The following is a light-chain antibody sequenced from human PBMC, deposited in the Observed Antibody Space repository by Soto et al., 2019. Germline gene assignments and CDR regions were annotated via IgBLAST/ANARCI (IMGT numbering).Light chain of an antibody. CDR1: SSDVGGYNY. CDR2: DVS. Sequence: QSVLTQPRSVSGSPGQSVTISCTGTSSDVGGYNYASWYQQHPGKAPKLMIYDVSKRPSGVPDRFSGSKSGNTASLTISGLQDEDEADYYCCSYAGSYVFGTGTKV. J-gene: IGLJ1*01. V-gene: IGLV2-11*01. CDR3: CSYAGSYV.